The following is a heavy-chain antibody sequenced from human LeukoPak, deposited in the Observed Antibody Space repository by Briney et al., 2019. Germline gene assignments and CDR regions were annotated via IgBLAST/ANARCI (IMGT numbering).Heavy chain of an antibody. V-gene: IGHV4-30-2*01. Sequence: PSETPSLTCAVSGGSISSGGYSWSWIRQPPGKGLEWIGYIYHSGSTYYNPSLKSRVTISVDRSKNQFSLKLSSVTAADTAVYYCARGGWLHLDYWGQGTLVTVSS. CDR3: ARGGWLHLDY. J-gene: IGHJ4*02. D-gene: IGHD3-9*01. CDR1: GGSISSGGYS. CDR2: IYHSGST.